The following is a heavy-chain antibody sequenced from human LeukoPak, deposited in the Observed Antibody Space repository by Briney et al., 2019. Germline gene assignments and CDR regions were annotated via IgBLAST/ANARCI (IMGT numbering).Heavy chain of an antibody. CDR2: IYSGGTT. V-gene: IGHV3-53*01. J-gene: IGHJ4*02. Sequence: GGSLRLSCVASGLXVSSNYMSWVRQAPGKGLEWVLVIYSGGTTYYADSVKGRFIISRDGSGNTLYLQMNSLRVEDTAVYFCAREIPLAGTFYFDNWGQGTLVTVSS. CDR3: AREIPLAGTFYFDN. CDR1: GLXVSSNY. D-gene: IGHD6-19*01.